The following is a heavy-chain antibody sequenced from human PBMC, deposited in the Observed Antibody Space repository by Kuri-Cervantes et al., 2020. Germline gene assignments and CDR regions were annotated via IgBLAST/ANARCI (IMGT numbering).Heavy chain of an antibody. CDR3: ASPLYFDWLLLAFDI. CDR2: IYYSGST. CDR1: GGSISSSSYY. J-gene: IGHJ3*02. Sequence: GSLRLSCTVSGGSISSSSYYWGWIRQPPGKGLEWFGSIYYSGSTYYNPSLKSRVTISLDTSKNQFSLKLSSVTAADTAVYYCASPLYFDWLLLAFDIWGQGTMVTVSS. V-gene: IGHV4-39*01. D-gene: IGHD3-9*01.